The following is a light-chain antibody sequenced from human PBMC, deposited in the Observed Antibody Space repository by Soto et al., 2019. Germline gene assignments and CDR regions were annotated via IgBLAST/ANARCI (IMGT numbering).Light chain of an antibody. CDR2: AAS. CDR1: QGITTY. J-gene: IGKJ4*01. V-gene: IGKV1-16*02. CDR3: QQYYNYPLT. Sequence: DIQMTQSPSSLSASVGDRVTITCRASQGITTYLAWFQQKPGKAPKSLIYAASSLHSGVPSNFSGSGSGTDFTLTISSLQPDYSATYYCQQYYNYPLTFGGGTKVEI.